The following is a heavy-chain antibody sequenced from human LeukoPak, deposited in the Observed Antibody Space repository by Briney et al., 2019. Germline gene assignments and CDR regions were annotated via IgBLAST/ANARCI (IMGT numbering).Heavy chain of an antibody. CDR2: INHSGST. D-gene: IGHD3-22*01. Sequence: SETLSLTCAVYGGSFSGYYWSWIRQPPGKGLEWIGEINHSGSTNYNPSLKSRVTMSVDTSKNQFSLKLSSVTAADTAVYYCARDQYYYDSSGYYRFDYWGQGTLVTVSS. J-gene: IGHJ4*02. V-gene: IGHV4-34*01. CDR1: GGSFSGYY. CDR3: ARDQYYYDSSGYYRFDY.